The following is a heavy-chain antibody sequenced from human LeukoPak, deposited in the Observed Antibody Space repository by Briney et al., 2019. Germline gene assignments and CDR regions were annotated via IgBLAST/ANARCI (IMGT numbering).Heavy chain of an antibody. CDR2: IYNSGGT. CDR3: ARPNGSGWYYFDY. V-gene: IGHV4-4*09. Sequence: SETLSLTCTVSGVSISSYYWSWIRQTPGKGLEWLGYIYNSGGTKYNPSLNSRVTMSVDKSKNQFSLKLKSVTAADTAVYYCARPNGSGWYYFDYWGQGTLVTVSS. J-gene: IGHJ4*02. D-gene: IGHD6-19*01. CDR1: GVSISSYY.